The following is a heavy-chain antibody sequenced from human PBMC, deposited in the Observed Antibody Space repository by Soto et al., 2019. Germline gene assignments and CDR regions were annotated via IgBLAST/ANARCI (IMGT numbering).Heavy chain of an antibody. J-gene: IGHJ3*02. CDR1: GFTFSSYA. V-gene: IGHV3-23*01. CDR3: AKDSRYYDILTGYYDAFDI. D-gene: IGHD3-9*01. Sequence: GGSLRLSCAASGFTFSSYAMSWVRQAPGKRLEWVSAISGSGGSTYYADSVKGRFTISRDNSKNTLYLQMNSLRAEDTAVYYCAKDSRYYDILTGYYDAFDIWGQGTMVTVSS. CDR2: ISGSGGST.